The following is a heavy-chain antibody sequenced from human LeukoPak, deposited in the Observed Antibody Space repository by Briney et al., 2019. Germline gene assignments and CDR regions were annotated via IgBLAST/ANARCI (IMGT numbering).Heavy chain of an antibody. CDR3: AREPTVAVAGYS. J-gene: IGHJ4*02. D-gene: IGHD6-19*01. CDR2: ISSSSSYI. Sequence: GGSLRLSCAASGFTFSSYWMNWVRQAPGKGLEWVSSISSSSSYIYYADSVKGRFTISRDNAKNSLYLQMNSLRAEDTAVYYCAREPTVAVAGYSWGQGTLVTVSS. CDR1: GFTFSSYW. V-gene: IGHV3-21*01.